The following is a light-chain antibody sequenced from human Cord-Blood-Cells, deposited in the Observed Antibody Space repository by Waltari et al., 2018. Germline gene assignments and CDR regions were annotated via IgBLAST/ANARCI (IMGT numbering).Light chain of an antibody. Sequence: DIQMTQSPSSLSASVGARVTITCRASQSISSYLNWYQQQPGKAPKLLIDAASSLQSGVPSRFSGSGSGTDFTLTISSLQPEDFSTYYCQQTYSTPLTFGGGTKVEIK. V-gene: IGKV1-39*01. CDR2: AAS. CDR1: QSISSY. CDR3: QQTYSTPLT. J-gene: IGKJ4*01.